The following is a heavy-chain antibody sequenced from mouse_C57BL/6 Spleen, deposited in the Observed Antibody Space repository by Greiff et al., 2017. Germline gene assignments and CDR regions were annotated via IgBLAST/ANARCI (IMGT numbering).Heavy chain of an antibody. Sequence: VKLVESGPELVKPGASVKISCKASGYAFSSSWMNWVKQRPGKGLEWIGRIYPGDGDTNYNGKFKGTATLTADKSSSTAYMQLSSLTSEDSAVYFCARITTVVADYWGQGTTLTVSS. CDR2: IYPGDGDT. D-gene: IGHD1-1*01. CDR3: ARITTVVADY. CDR1: GYAFSSSW. J-gene: IGHJ2*01. V-gene: IGHV1-82*01.